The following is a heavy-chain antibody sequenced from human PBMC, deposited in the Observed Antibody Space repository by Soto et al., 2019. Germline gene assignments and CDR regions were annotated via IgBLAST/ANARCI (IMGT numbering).Heavy chain of an antibody. Sequence: QVQLVESGGGVVQPGRSLRLSCAASGFTFSSYGMHWVRQAPGKGLEWVAVIWYDGSNKYYADSVKGRFTISRDNSKNTLYLQMNSLGAEDTAVYYCARSASLGYCSGGSCYLDYWGQGTLVTVSS. D-gene: IGHD2-15*01. V-gene: IGHV3-33*01. CDR3: ARSASLGYCSGGSCYLDY. CDR2: IWYDGSNK. CDR1: GFTFSSYG. J-gene: IGHJ4*02.